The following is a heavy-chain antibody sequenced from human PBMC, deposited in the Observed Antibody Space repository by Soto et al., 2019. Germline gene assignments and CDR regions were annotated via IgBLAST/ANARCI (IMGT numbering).Heavy chain of an antibody. D-gene: IGHD3-22*01. CDR2: ISSRSGTM. Sequence: EVQLVESGGGLVQPGGSLRLSCAASGFTFSSYSMNWVRQAPGKGLEWASYISSRSGTMYYADSVQGRFTISRDNAKNSLYRQMNSLRDEDTAVYYCERGRGHYDSSGFYLLNYFDYWGQRSLVTASS. J-gene: IGHJ4*02. CDR3: ERGRGHYDSSGFYLLNYFDY. CDR1: GFTFSSYS. V-gene: IGHV3-48*02.